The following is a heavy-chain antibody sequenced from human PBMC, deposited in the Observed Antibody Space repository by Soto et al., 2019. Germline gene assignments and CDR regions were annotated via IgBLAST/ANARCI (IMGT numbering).Heavy chain of an antibody. D-gene: IGHD7-27*01. J-gene: IGHJ6*02. Sequence: SETLSLTCTVSGGSISSYYWSWIRQPPGKGLEWIGYIYYSGSTNYNPSLKSRVTISVDTSKNQFSLKLSSVTAADTAVYYCARESVTGDSRGYYYYGMDVWGQGTTVTVSS. V-gene: IGHV4-59*01. CDR3: ARESVTGDSRGYYYYGMDV. CDR2: IYYSGST. CDR1: GGSISSYY.